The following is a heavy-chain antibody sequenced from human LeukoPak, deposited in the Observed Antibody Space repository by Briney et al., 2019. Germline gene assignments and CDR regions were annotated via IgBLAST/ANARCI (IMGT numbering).Heavy chain of an antibody. Sequence: ASVKVSCKASGYTFTSYDINWVRQATGQGLEWMGWMNPNSGNTGYAQKFQGRVTMTRNTSISTAYMELSSLRSEDTAVYYCARYSGSYLRPNDAFDIWGQGTMVTVSS. J-gene: IGHJ3*02. CDR2: MNPNSGNT. D-gene: IGHD1-26*01. V-gene: IGHV1-8*01. CDR1: GYTFTSYD. CDR3: ARYSGSYLRPNDAFDI.